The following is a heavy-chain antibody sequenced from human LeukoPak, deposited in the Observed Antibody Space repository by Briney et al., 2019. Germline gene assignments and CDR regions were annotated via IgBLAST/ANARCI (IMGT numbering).Heavy chain of an antibody. CDR1: GGSISSYY. CDR3: ARVLVEDWVWWFDP. D-gene: IGHD3/OR15-3a*01. CDR2: IYYSGST. J-gene: IGHJ5*02. V-gene: IGHV4-59*01. Sequence: PSETLSLTCTASGGSISSYYWSWIRQPPGKGLERIWYIYYSGSTNYNPSLKSRVTISVDTSKNQFSLKLSSVTAADTAVYYCARVLVEDWVWWFDPWRQGTLVTVSS.